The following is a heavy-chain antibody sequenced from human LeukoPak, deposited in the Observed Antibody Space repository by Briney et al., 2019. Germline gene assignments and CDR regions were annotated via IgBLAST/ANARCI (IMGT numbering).Heavy chain of an antibody. V-gene: IGHV1-2*02. D-gene: IGHD5-12*01. J-gene: IGHJ4*02. Sequence: GASVNVSCKASGYTFTGYYMHWVRQAPGQGLEWMGWINPNSGGTNYAQKFQGRVTMTRDTSISTAYMELNSLRAEDTAVYYCARGPSGYHNTGGQGTLVTVSS. CDR1: GYTFTGYY. CDR3: ARGPSGYHNT. CDR2: INPNSGGT.